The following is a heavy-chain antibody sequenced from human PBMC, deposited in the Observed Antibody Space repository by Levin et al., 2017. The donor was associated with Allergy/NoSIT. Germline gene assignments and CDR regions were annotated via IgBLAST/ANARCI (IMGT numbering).Heavy chain of an antibody. D-gene: IGHD5-24*01. CDR1: GYSFDDYY. Sequence: ASVKVSCKASGYSFDDYYMHWVRQAPGQGLEWMGWINTHTGDADYAQKFHGRVVMTRDTSINTAYLEVIGLRSDDTAVYYCAKDLEVTPHLWGQGTLVSVSP. V-gene: IGHV1-2*02. CDR3: AKDLEVTPHL. J-gene: IGHJ5*02. CDR2: INTHTGDA.